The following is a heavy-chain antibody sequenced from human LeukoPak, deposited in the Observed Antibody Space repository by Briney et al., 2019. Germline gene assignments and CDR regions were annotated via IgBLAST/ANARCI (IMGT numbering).Heavy chain of an antibody. V-gene: IGHV1-46*01. Sequence: ASVKVFCKASGFTFTNYYMHWVRQAPGQGLEWMGIINLSGGSTSYPQKFQGRVTMTRDTSTSTVYMELSSLRSGDTAVYYCARDLDYGEKSEDFWGQGTLVTVSS. J-gene: IGHJ4*02. CDR1: GFTFTNYY. CDR2: INLSGGST. D-gene: IGHD4-17*01. CDR3: ARDLDYGEKSEDF.